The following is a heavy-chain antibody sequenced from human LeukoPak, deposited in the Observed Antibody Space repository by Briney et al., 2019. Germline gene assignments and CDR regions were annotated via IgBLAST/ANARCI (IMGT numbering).Heavy chain of an antibody. V-gene: IGHV3-30*04. D-gene: IGHD6-13*01. Sequence: GGSLRLSCAASGFTFSSYAMHWVRQAPGKGLEWVAFIQYDGNNKYYSDSVKGRFTISRDNSKNTLYLQMNSLRAEDTAVYYCATISIAAAGTGSADYWGQGTLVTVSS. CDR1: GFTFSSYA. J-gene: IGHJ4*02. CDR2: IQYDGNNK. CDR3: ATISIAAAGTGSADY.